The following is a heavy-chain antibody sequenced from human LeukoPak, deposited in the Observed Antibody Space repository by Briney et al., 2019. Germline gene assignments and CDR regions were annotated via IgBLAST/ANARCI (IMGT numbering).Heavy chain of an antibody. CDR3: AKDSTGTYYDSSGSHFDY. D-gene: IGHD3-22*01. Sequence: GGSLRLSCAASGFTFDDYTMHWVRQAPGKGLDWVSLISWDGGSTYYADSVKGRFTISRDNSKNSLYLQMNSLRTEDTALYYCAKDSTGTYYDSSGSHFDYWGQGTLVTVSS. CDR2: ISWDGGST. CDR1: GFTFDDYT. V-gene: IGHV3-43*01. J-gene: IGHJ4*02.